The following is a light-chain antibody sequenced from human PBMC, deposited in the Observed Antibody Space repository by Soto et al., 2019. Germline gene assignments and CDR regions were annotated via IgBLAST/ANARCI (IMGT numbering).Light chain of an antibody. Sequence: DVQMTQSPSTLSASIGDTVTITCRASQSIDGWLAWYQQKPGRPPKLLIYRASILENGVPSRFSGRGSGTEFTLTISGLRPDDLGTYFCQQYNSYPKTFGEGTKRDI. CDR2: RAS. CDR3: QQYNSYPKT. J-gene: IGKJ2*01. CDR1: QSIDGW. V-gene: IGKV1-5*03.